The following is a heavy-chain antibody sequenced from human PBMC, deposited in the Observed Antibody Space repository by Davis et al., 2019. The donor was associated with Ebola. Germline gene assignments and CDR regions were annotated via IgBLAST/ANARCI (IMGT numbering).Heavy chain of an antibody. CDR1: GGSISSGGYY. CDR2: IYYSGST. CDR3: ARGLVVPAAVDY. V-gene: IGHV4-31*03. D-gene: IGHD2-2*01. J-gene: IGHJ4*02. Sequence: PSETLSLTCTVSGGSISSGGYYWSWIRQHPGKGLEWIGYIYYSGSTYYNPSLKSRVTISVDTSKNQFSLKLSSVTAADTAVYYCARGLVVPAAVDYWGQGTLVTVSS.